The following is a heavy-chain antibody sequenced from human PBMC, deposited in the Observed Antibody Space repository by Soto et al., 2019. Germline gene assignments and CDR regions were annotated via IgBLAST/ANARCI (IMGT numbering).Heavy chain of an antibody. J-gene: IGHJ5*02. CDR3: ARKDKRGYVNWLDP. CDR2: IFPSDSDT. V-gene: IGHV5-51*01. D-gene: IGHD3-16*01. Sequence: GEALKISCRTSGYKYTTSRLARVRQMPGKVLEWMGIIFPSDSDTRYSPSFQGRVTISADRSTSTVFLQSDSLRASDPAVYFCARKDKRGYVNWLDPWGQGTLVTVSS. CDR1: GYKYTTSR.